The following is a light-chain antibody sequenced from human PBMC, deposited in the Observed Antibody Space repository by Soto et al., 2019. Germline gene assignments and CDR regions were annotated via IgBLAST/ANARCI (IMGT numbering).Light chain of an antibody. CDR1: QSVSGY. CDR2: DAS. CDR3: QQRSNWPYLT. J-gene: IGKJ4*01. Sequence: EIVLTQSPDTLSLSPGERATLSCRASQSVSGYLGWYQQKPGQAPRLLIYDASNRAYGVPARFRGSGSGTNVTLTIASLEPDDFAVYYCQQRSNWPYLTFGGGTRG. V-gene: IGKV3-11*01.